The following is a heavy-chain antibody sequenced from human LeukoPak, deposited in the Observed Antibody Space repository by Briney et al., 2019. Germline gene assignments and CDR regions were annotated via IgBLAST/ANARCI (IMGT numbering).Heavy chain of an antibody. Sequence: KPSETLSLTCTVSNGSISSHFWRWIRQPAGKGLEWIVRIYTSVSTNYNPSLKSRVTMSLDTSKNHFSLKQRSVTAADTAVYYCATYDYYMDVWGKGTTVTVSS. V-gene: IGHV4-4*07. CDR1: NGSISSHF. J-gene: IGHJ6*03. D-gene: IGHD2-2*01. CDR3: ATYDYYMDV. CDR2: IYTSVST.